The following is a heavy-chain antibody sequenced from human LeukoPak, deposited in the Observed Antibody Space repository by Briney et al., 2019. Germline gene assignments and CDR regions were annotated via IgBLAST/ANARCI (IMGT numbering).Heavy chain of an antibody. CDR2: IKQDGSEK. J-gene: IGHJ5*02. V-gene: IGHV3-7*05. Sequence: PGGSLRLSCAASGFTFSNYWMIWVRQAPGKGLGWVGNIKQDGSEKRYADSVRGRFSISRDNAQTSLYLQMNSLRAEDTAVYYCARASDPWLQLTWGQGTLVTVSS. CDR3: ARASDPWLQLT. CDR1: GFTFSNYW. D-gene: IGHD5-24*01.